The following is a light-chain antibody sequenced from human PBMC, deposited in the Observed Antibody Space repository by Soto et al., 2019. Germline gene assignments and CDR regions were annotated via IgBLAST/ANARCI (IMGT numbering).Light chain of an antibody. V-gene: IGLV2-14*01. Sequence: QSALTQPASVSGSPGQSITISGTGTSSDVGGYNYVSWYQQHPGKAPKLMIYEVSNRPSGVSNRVSGSKSGNTASLTISGLQAEDEADYYCSSYTSSSTFVVFGGGTKVTVL. CDR1: SSDVGGYNY. CDR2: EVS. J-gene: IGLJ2*01. CDR3: SSYTSSSTFVV.